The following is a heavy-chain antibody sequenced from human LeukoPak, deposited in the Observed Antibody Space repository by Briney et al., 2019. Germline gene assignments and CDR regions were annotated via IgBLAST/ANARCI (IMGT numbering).Heavy chain of an antibody. CDR2: ISYDGSNK. CDR1: GFTFSSYA. D-gene: IGHD6-13*01. Sequence: GGSLRLSCAASGFTFSSYAMHWVRQAPGKGLEWVAVISYDGSNKYYADSVKGRFTISRDNSKNTLYLQMNSLRAEDTAVYYCARGEGSSSLGYFDLWGRGTLVTVSS. J-gene: IGHJ2*01. V-gene: IGHV3-30-3*01. CDR3: ARGEGSSSLGYFDL.